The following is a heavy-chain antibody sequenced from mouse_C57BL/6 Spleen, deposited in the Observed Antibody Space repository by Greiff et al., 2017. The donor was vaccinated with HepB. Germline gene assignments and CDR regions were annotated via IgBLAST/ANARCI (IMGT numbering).Heavy chain of an antibody. V-gene: IGHV7-4*01. D-gene: IGHD1-1*01. CDR1: GFTFNDYQ. CDR2: LRNKANGYTT. J-gene: IGHJ3*01. CDR3: VKAVSSGSSYTWFAY. Sequence: EVMLVDSGGGLVQPGASLRLSCAASGFTFNDYQMSWVRQAPGKAPEWLALLRNKANGYTTEYTSSVKGLFTNSRDNSQNILYLQMNTLRAEDSATYYCVKAVSSGSSYTWFAYWGQGTLVTVSA.